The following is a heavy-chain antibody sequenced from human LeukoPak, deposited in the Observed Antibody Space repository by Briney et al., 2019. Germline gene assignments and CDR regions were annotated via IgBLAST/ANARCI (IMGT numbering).Heavy chain of an antibody. V-gene: IGHV1-2*04. Sequence: ASVKVSCKASGYTFTGYYMHWVRQAPGQGLEWMGWINPNSGGTNYAQKFQGWVTMTEDTSTDTAYMELSSLRSEDTAVYYCASSSRPYYYGMDVWGQGTTVTVSS. CDR1: GYTFTGYY. D-gene: IGHD6-6*01. CDR3: ASSSRPYYYGMDV. J-gene: IGHJ6*02. CDR2: INPNSGGT.